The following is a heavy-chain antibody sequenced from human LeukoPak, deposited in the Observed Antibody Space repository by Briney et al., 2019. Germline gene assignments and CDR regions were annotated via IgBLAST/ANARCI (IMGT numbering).Heavy chain of an antibody. V-gene: IGHV3-9*01. Sequence: GRSLRLSCAASGFTFDDYAMHWVRQAPGKGLEWVSGISWNSGSIGYADSVKGRFTISRDNSKNTLYLQMNSLRAEDTAVYYCAKNFGRYYGSGSYSFDYWGQGTLVTVSS. CDR1: GFTFDDYA. J-gene: IGHJ4*02. CDR2: ISWNSGSI. CDR3: AKNFGRYYGSGSYSFDY. D-gene: IGHD3-10*01.